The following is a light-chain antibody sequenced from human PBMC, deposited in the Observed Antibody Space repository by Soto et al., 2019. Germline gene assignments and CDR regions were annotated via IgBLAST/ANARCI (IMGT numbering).Light chain of an antibody. V-gene: IGLV3-9*01. CDR2: RDR. CDR3: QVWDSNTEVV. CDR1: DIGLKD. Sequence: SYELTQPLSVSVALGQTASFTCGGNDIGLKDVHWYQQNPGQAPVLVIDRDRKRPSGIPERFSGSNSGNTATLTISRAQAEDEADYSCQVWDSNTEVVFGGGTKLTVL. J-gene: IGLJ2*01.